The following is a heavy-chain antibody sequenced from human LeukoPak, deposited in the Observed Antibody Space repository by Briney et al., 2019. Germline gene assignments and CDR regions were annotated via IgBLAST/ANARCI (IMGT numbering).Heavy chain of an antibody. CDR1: GFTFSSYW. D-gene: IGHD4-17*01. J-gene: IGHJ4*02. Sequence: GGSLRLSCAASGFTFSSYWMSWVRQAPGKGLEWVASIKQDGSEKYYVDSVKGRFTISRDNAKNSLYLQMNSLRAEDTAVYYCARELDYGDPNYWGQGTLVTVSS. CDR2: IKQDGSEK. CDR3: ARELDYGDPNY. V-gene: IGHV3-7*01.